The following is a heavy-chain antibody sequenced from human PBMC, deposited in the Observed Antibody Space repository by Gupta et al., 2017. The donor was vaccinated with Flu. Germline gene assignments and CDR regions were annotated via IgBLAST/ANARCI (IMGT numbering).Heavy chain of an antibody. CDR2: ITPGGAST. J-gene: IGHJ4*02. CDR1: Y. Sequence: YMHWVRQGPGHGREWVGLITPGGASTSYAHKFQGRVTLTRDTSSRTGYMALRSLRSADTDVYYCARAAGRAAAATVGDYWVQGTMVTVSS. V-gene: IGHV1-46*01. CDR3: ARAAGRAAAATVGDY. D-gene: IGHD6-13*01.